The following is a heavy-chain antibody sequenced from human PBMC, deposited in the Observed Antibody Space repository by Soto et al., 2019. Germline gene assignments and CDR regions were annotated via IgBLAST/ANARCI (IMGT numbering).Heavy chain of an antibody. J-gene: IGHJ4*02. CDR3: ARGGNSGYYYE. Sequence: QVQLVQSGAEVKKPGASVKVSCKASGYTFTDYYIHWVRQAPGQGLEWMGWINPNSGGTKYAQKFQGRVTMTRDNSIRVAYMDLSRLTYDDTAVYSCARGGNSGYYYEWGQGTLVTVSS. CDR1: GYTFTDYY. D-gene: IGHD1-26*01. CDR2: INPNSGGT. V-gene: IGHV1-2*02.